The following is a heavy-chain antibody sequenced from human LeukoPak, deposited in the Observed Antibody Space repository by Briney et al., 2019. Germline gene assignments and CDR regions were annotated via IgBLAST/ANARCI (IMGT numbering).Heavy chain of an antibody. CDR2: INTNTGNP. V-gene: IGHV7-4-1*02. D-gene: IGHD2-8*01. CDR3: ARGGMVYAYYYYYGMDV. J-gene: IGHJ6*02. Sequence: ASVKVSCKASGYTFTSYAMNWVRQAPGQGLEWMGWINTNTGNPTYAQGFTGRFVFSLDTSVSTAYPQISSLKAEDTAVYYCARGGMVYAYYYYYGMDVWGQGTTVTVSS. CDR1: GYTFTSYA.